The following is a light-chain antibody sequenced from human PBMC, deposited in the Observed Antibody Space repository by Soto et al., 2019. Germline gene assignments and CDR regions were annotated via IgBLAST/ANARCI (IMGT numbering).Light chain of an antibody. CDR1: SSDVGGYNY. V-gene: IGLV2-14*01. CDR2: DVS. CDR3: SSYTSSSTNNYV. J-gene: IGLJ1*01. Sequence: LTQPASVSGSPGQSITISCTGTSSDVGGYNYVSWYQQHPGKAPKLMIYDVSNRPSGVSNRFSGSKSGNTASLTISGLQAEDEADYYCSSYTSSSTNNYVLGTGTKVTVL.